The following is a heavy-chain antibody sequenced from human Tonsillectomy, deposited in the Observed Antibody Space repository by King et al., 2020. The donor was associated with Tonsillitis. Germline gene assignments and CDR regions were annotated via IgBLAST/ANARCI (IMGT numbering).Heavy chain of an antibody. V-gene: IGHV3-21*01. Sequence: VQLVESGGGLVKPGGSLRLSCAASGFTFSSYSMNWVRQAPGKGLEWVSSISGSATYIYYADSVKGRFTISRDNAKNSLYLQMKSRRAEDTAVYYCAREEGEGFDYWGQGTLVAVSS. D-gene: IGHD3-16*01. CDR3: AREEGEGFDY. CDR2: ISGSATYI. CDR1: GFTFSSYS. J-gene: IGHJ4*02.